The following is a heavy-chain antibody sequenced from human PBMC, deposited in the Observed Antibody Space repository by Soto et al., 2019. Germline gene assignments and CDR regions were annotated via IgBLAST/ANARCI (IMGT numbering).Heavy chain of an antibody. CDR3: ARDHCPHCAEEGNYYYYYGMDV. Sequence: GGSLRLSCAASGFTFSSYAMHWVRQAPGKGLEWVAVISYDGSNKYYADSVKGRFTISRDNSKNTLYLQMNSLRAEDTAVYYCARDHCPHCAEEGNYYYYYGMDVWGQGTTVTVSS. CDR1: GFTFSSYA. V-gene: IGHV3-30-3*01. J-gene: IGHJ6*02. CDR2: ISYDGSNK. D-gene: IGHD2-21*01.